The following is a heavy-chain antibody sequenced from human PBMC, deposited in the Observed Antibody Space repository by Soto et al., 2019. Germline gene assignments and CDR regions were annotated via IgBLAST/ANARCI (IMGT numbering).Heavy chain of an antibody. CDR1: GYTFTSYD. Sequence: ASVKVSGKASGYTFTSYDINWVRQATGQGLEWMVWMNPNSGNTGYAQKFQGRVTMTRNTSISTAYMELSSLRSEDTAVYYCSREVNFYGLDVWGQGTTVTVSS. V-gene: IGHV1-8*01. CDR2: MNPNSGNT. CDR3: SREVNFYGLDV. J-gene: IGHJ6*02.